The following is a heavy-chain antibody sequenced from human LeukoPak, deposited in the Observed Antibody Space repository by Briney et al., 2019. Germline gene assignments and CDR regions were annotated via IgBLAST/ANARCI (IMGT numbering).Heavy chain of an antibody. Sequence: ASVRVSCKASGYSFTSYYMHWVRQAPGQGLEWMGIIDPSNGGTHYAQKFRGRVNMTRDTSTRTVHMELKSLRSEDTAVYYCARDGYCSSTSCYTELYGMDVWGQGTTVTVSS. D-gene: IGHD2-2*02. CDR2: IDPSNGGT. CDR3: ARDGYCSSTSCYTELYGMDV. CDR1: GYSFTSYY. J-gene: IGHJ6*02. V-gene: IGHV1-46*01.